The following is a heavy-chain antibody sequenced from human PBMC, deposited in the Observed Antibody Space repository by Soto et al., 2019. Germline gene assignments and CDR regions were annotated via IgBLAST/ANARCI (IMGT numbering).Heavy chain of an antibody. J-gene: IGHJ4*02. D-gene: IGHD6-19*01. V-gene: IGHV1-3*01. Sequence: GASVKVSCKASGYTFTPYPIHWVRQAPGQRLEWMGWINAGNGNTKYSQNFQGRVTITRDTSATTVYMELSSLRSGDTAVYYCAREQQWVFDYWGQGTLVTVSS. CDR1: GYTFTPYP. CDR3: AREQQWVFDY. CDR2: INAGNGNT.